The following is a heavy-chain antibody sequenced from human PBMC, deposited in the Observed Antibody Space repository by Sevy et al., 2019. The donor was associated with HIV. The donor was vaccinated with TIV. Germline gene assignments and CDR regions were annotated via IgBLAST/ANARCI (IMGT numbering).Heavy chain of an antibody. J-gene: IGHJ3*02. CDR3: ATEKSGYTNDAFDI. CDR1: GGSISSYY. V-gene: IGHV4-4*07. D-gene: IGHD3-3*01. CDR2: IYTSGST. Sequence: SETLSLTCTVSGGSISSYYWSWIRQPAGKGLEWIGRIYTSGSTKYNPSLKSRVTMSVDTSKNQFSLKLSSVTAADTAVYYCATEKSGYTNDAFDIWCQGTMVTVSS.